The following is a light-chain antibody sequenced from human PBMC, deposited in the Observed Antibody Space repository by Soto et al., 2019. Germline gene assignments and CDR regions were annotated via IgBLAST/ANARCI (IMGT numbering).Light chain of an antibody. Sequence: ATQMTQSPSSLSASVGDRVTIACRASQGIRTELAWYQQKRGEAPKLLIYAASALQSGVPSRFSGSGSGTEFTLTISNLQPEDFAAYYCLQDSDYPRTFGQGTKVEMK. J-gene: IGKJ1*01. CDR1: QGIRTE. V-gene: IGKV1-6*01. CDR2: AAS. CDR3: LQDSDYPRT.